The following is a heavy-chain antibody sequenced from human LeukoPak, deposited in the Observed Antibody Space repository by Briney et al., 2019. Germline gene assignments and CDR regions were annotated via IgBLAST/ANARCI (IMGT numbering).Heavy chain of an antibody. J-gene: IGHJ5*02. CDR2: INPSGGST. CDR1: GGTFSSYA. Sequence: ASVKVSCKASGGTFSSYAISWVRQAPGQGLEWMGIINPSGGSTSYAQKFQGRVTMTRDTSTSTVYMELSSLRSEDTAVYYCARDLVPLWSGAKGVSFGNWFDPWGQGTLVTVSS. V-gene: IGHV1-46*01. CDR3: ARDLVPLWSGAKGVSFGNWFDP. D-gene: IGHD1-26*01.